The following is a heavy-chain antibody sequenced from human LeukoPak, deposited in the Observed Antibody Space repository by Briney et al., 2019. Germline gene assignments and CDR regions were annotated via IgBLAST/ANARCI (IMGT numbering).Heavy chain of an antibody. Sequence: ASVKVSCKASEYTFTSYAMHWVRQAPGQRLEWMGWINAGNGNTKYSQKFQGRVTITRDTSASTAYMELSSLRSEDTAVYYCARVRFNYYGSGSYIDYWGQGTLVTVSS. CDR3: ARVRFNYYGSGSYIDY. CDR1: EYTFTSYA. J-gene: IGHJ4*02. CDR2: INAGNGNT. D-gene: IGHD3-10*01. V-gene: IGHV1-3*01.